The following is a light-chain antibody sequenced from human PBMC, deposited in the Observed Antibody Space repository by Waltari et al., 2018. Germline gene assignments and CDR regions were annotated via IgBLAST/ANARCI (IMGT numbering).Light chain of an antibody. CDR3: AAWDASLSGNV. Sequence: QSLLTQPPSASGTPGQQVTISCYGSTSNIGSYDVHWYQQFPGMAPKVVISRNQQRPSGVPDRFSCSKSGTTASLAISWLRSEDEAEYICAAWDASLSGNVFGRGTKLTVL. CDR1: TSNIGSYD. J-gene: IGLJ6*01. V-gene: IGLV1-47*01. CDR2: RNQ.